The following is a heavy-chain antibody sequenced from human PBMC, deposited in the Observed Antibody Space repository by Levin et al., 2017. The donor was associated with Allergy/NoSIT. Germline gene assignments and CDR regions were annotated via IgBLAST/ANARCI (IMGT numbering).Heavy chain of an antibody. CDR2: ISGSGGST. D-gene: IGHD3-3*01. CDR1: GFTFSSYA. J-gene: IGHJ6*03. V-gene: IGHV3-23*01. Sequence: LSLTCAASGFTFSSYAMSWVRQAPGKGLEWVSAISGSGGSTYYADSVKGRFTISRDNSKNTLYLQMNSLRAEDTAVYYCAKQPESYDFWSGYSVSMDVWGKGTTVTVSS. CDR3: AKQPESYDFWSGYSVSMDV.